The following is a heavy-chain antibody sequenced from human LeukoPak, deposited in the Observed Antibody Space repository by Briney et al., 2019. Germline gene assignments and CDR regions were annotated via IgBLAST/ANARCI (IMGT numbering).Heavy chain of an antibody. CDR2: ISSSGDYR. Sequence: PGGSLRLSCAASGFTFSSYAMHWVRQAPGKGLEWISSISSSGDYRYFADSVKGRFTISRDSAKNSLYLQMNSLRAEDTAVYYCARDSDSSGWLDYYMDVWGKGTMVTVSS. CDR3: ARDSDSSGWLDYYMDV. CDR1: GFTFSSYA. D-gene: IGHD6-19*01. J-gene: IGHJ6*03. V-gene: IGHV3-21*01.